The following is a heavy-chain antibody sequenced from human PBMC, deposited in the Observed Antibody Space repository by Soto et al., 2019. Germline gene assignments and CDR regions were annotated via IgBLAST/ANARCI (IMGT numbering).Heavy chain of an antibody. V-gene: IGHV3-23*01. Sequence: EVQLLESGGGLVQSGGSLRLSCAASGFTFSSYAMSWVRQAPGKGLEWVSAISGSGGSTYYADSVKGRFTISRDNSKNTLYLQMNSLRAEDTAVYYCAKGVYYYDSSGEFDYWGQGTLVTVSS. J-gene: IGHJ4*02. D-gene: IGHD3-22*01. CDR2: ISGSGGST. CDR3: AKGVYYYDSSGEFDY. CDR1: GFTFSSYA.